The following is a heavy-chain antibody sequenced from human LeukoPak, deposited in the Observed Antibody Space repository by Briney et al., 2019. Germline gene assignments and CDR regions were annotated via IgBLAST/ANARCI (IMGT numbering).Heavy chain of an antibody. CDR3: ASGDGGSPPSGYYYYGMDV. CDR1: GFTFSRYW. CDR2: TNQDGSEK. J-gene: IGHJ6*02. Sequence: GGSLRLSCAGSGFTFSRYWMTWVRQAPGKGLEWVASTNQDGSEKYYADSMKGRFTISRDNAKNSLYLQMNSLRAEDTAVYYCASGDGGSPPSGYYYYGMDVWGQGTTVTVSS. D-gene: IGHD1-26*01. V-gene: IGHV3-7*01.